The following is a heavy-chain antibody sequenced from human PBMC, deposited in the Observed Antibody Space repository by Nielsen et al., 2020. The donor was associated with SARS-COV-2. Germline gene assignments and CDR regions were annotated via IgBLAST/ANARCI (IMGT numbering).Heavy chain of an antibody. Sequence: SETLSLTCTVSGGSISSYYWSWIRQPPGKGLEWTGYISYPGSPNYNPSLKSRVTISVDTSKNQFSLKLNSVTAADTAVYYCASEIAVAGLDYWGQGTLVTVSS. CDR3: ASEIAVAGLDY. J-gene: IGHJ4*02. CDR1: GGSISSYY. D-gene: IGHD6-19*01. V-gene: IGHV4-59*08. CDR2: ISYPGSP.